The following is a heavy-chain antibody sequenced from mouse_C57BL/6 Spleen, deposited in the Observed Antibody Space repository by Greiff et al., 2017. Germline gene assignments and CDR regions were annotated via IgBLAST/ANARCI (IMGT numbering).Heavy chain of an antibody. D-gene: IGHD2-3*01. Sequence: QVQLQQSGAELVKPGASVKISCKASGYAFSSYWMHWVKQRPGKGLEWIGQIYPGDGDTNYNGKFKGKATLTADKSSSTAYMQLSSLTSEDSAVYFCARSYDGYCFAYWGQGTLVTVSA. CDR1: GYAFSSYW. CDR3: ARSYDGYCFAY. CDR2: IYPGDGDT. J-gene: IGHJ3*01. V-gene: IGHV1-80*01.